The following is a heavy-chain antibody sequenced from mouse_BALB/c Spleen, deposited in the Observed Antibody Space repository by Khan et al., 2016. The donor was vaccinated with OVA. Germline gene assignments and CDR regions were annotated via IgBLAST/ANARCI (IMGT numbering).Heavy chain of an antibody. CDR2: ISYSGST. V-gene: IGHV3-2*02. D-gene: IGHD1-1*01. J-gene: IGHJ2*01. CDR1: GYSITSDYA. CDR3: VRYYYGSRWDFDY. Sequence: EVQLQESGPGLVKPSQSLSLTCTVTGYSITSDYAWNWIRQFPGNKLEWMGYISYSGSTSYNPSLKSRISITRDTSKNQFFLQLNSVTTEDTATYYCVRYYYGSRWDFDYWGQGTTLTVSS.